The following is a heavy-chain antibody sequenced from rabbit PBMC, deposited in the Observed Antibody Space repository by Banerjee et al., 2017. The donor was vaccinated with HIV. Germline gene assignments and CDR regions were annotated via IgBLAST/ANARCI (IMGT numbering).Heavy chain of an antibody. J-gene: IGHJ3*01. CDR1: GFDFSSYG. CDR3: VRARGGGDPTRLDL. Sequence: QEQLVESGGGLVQPGGSLKLSCKASGFDFSSYGVSWVRQAPGKGLEWIGYIDPVFGSTYYASWVNGRFPISSHNAQNTLYLQLNSLTAADTATYFCVRARGGGDPTRLDLWGQGTLVTVS. D-gene: IGHD4-1*01. CDR2: IDPVFGST. V-gene: IGHV1S47*01.